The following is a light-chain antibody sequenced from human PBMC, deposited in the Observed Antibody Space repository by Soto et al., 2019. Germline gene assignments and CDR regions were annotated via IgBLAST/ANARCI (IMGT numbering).Light chain of an antibody. CDR1: SGHSSYA. CDR2: LXXXXXX. CDR3: QTWGAGSP. Sequence: QLVLTQSPSASASLGASVKLTCTLSSGHSSYAIAWHQQQPEKGPRYLMKLXXXXXXXXXXXXXXXXSGSSSGAERYLTXSXLXXXXXXDYYCQTWGAGSPFGGGTKLTVL. V-gene: IGLV4-69*01. J-gene: IGLJ2*01.